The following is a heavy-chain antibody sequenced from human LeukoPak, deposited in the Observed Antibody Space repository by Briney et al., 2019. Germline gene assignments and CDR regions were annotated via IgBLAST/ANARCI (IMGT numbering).Heavy chain of an antibody. Sequence: GASVKVSCKASGYTFTSYGISWVRQAPGQGLEWMGWISAYNGNTNYAQKLQGRVTMTTDTSTSTAYMELRSLRSDDTAVYYCASTTYYYDSSGYPRRNWFDPWGQGTLVTVSS. CDR2: ISAYNGNT. D-gene: IGHD3-22*01. CDR3: ASTTYYYDSSGYPRRNWFDP. CDR1: GYTFTSYG. J-gene: IGHJ5*02. V-gene: IGHV1-18*01.